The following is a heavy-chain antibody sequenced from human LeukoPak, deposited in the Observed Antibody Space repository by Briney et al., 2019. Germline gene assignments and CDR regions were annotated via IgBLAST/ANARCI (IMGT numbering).Heavy chain of an antibody. CDR3: ARDRLLRYRGGFDP. CDR1: GYTFASYY. V-gene: IGHV1-18*04. Sequence: ASVKVSCKASGYTFASYYMHWVRQAPGQGLEWMGWISAYNGNTNYAQKLQGRVTMTTDTSTSTAYMELRSLRSDDTAVYYCARDRLLRYRGGFDPWGQGTLVTVSS. J-gene: IGHJ5*02. D-gene: IGHD3-9*01. CDR2: ISAYNGNT.